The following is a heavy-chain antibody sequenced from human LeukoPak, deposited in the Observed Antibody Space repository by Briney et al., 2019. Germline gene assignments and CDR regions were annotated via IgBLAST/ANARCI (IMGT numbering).Heavy chain of an antibody. CDR2: MSSSGNTI. CDR1: GFTLSSYN. Sequence: GGSLRLSCAASGFTLSSYNVNWVRQAPGKGLEWISYMSSSGNTILYADSVKGRFTISRDDAKNSLFLQMNSLRAEDTALYYCARENKVGYSYADDFWGQGTLVTVSS. J-gene: IGHJ4*02. V-gene: IGHV3-48*03. CDR3: ARENKVGYSYADDF. D-gene: IGHD5-18*01.